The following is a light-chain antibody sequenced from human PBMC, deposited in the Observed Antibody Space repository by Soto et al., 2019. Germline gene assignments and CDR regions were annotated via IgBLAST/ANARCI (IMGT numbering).Light chain of an antibody. CDR2: DTS. CDR3: QRFNNWPLT. CDR1: QSVSRY. Sequence: IVLTQSPATLSLSPGERATLSCRASQSVSRYLAWYQQKPGQAPRLLIYDTSTRATGVPARFSGSRSGTEFTLTINSLQSEDFAVYYCQRFNNWPLTFGGGTKVDIK. J-gene: IGKJ4*01. V-gene: IGKV3-15*01.